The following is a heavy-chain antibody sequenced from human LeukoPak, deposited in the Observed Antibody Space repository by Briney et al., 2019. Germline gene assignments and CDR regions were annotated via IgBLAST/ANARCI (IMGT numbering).Heavy chain of an antibody. Sequence: GRSLRLSCAASGFTFSSYAMHWVRQAPGKGLEWVAVISYDGSNKYYADSVKGRFTISRDNSKNTLYLQMNSLRAEDTAVYYCARANDYGDYRSAFDIWGQGTMVTVSS. D-gene: IGHD4-17*01. CDR2: ISYDGSNK. J-gene: IGHJ3*02. V-gene: IGHV3-30-3*01. CDR1: GFTFSSYA. CDR3: ARANDYGDYRSAFDI.